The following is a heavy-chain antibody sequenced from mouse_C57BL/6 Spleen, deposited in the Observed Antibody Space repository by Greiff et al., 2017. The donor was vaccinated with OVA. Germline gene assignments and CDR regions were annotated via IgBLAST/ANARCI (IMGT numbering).Heavy chain of an antibody. J-gene: IGHJ2*01. CDR3: ARDGPFDY. CDR1: GYTFTSYW. Sequence: QVQLQQLGAELVMPGASVKLSCKASGYTFTSYWMHWVKQRPGQGLEWIGEIDPSDSYTNYNQKFKGKSTLTVDKSSSTAYMQLSSLTSEDSAVYYCARDGPFDYWGQGTTLTVSS. V-gene: IGHV1-69*01. D-gene: IGHD1-1*01. CDR2: IDPSDSYT.